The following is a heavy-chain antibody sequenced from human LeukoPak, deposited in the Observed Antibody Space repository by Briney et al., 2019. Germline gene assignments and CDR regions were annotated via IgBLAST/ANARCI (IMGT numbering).Heavy chain of an antibody. CDR2: IWFDGSNK. J-gene: IGHJ4*02. Sequence: GGSLRLSCAASGFTFSAYGMHWVRRAPGRGLEWVAFIWFDGSNKYYADSVKGRFTISRDNSKNTLYLQMNSLRLEDTAVFYCAKECGGGCSDDYWGQGTLVTVSS. CDR1: GFTFSAYG. V-gene: IGHV3-30*02. D-gene: IGHD2-21*02. CDR3: AKECGGGCSDDY.